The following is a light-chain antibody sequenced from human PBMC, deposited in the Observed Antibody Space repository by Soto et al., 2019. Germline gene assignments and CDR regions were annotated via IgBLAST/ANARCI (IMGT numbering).Light chain of an antibody. CDR3: QQYNNWPPN. V-gene: IGKV3-15*01. Sequence: EIRMTQFPATLSASPVGGATLSGMAAQDVTTNFAWYQLKRGQPPRLLIYDISTRATGVPARFSGSGSGTEFTLTVSSLQSEDIAVYFCQQYNNWPPNFGQGTRLEIK. J-gene: IGKJ5*01. CDR1: QDVTTN. CDR2: DIS.